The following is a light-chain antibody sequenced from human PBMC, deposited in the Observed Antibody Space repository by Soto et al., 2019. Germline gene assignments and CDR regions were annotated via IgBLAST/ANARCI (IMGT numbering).Light chain of an antibody. V-gene: IGLV2-14*01. CDR2: EVN. Sequence: QSALTQPASVSGSPRQSITISCTGASSDVGGYTYVSWYQQHPGKAPKLIIYEVNNRPSGVSHRFSGSKSGNTASLTISGLQAEDEADYYCSSYTSSSTLYVFGTGTNLTVL. J-gene: IGLJ1*01. CDR1: SSDVGGYTY. CDR3: SSYTSSSTLYV.